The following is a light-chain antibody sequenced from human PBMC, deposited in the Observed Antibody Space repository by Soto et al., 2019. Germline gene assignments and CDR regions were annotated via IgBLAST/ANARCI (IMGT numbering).Light chain of an antibody. CDR3: QQYGSSPDT. V-gene: IGKV3-20*01. Sequence: EIVLTQSPGTLSLSPGERATLSCRASQSVSSNYLAWYQQQPGQPPRLLIYGASSRATGIPDRFSGSGSGTDFTVTISRLETEDFAVYYWQQYGSSPDTFGQGTKLDIK. J-gene: IGKJ2*01. CDR1: QSVSSNY. CDR2: GAS.